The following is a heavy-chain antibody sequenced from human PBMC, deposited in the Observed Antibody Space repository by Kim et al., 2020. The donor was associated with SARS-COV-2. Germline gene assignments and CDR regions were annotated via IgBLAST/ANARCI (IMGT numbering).Heavy chain of an antibody. J-gene: IGHJ4*02. D-gene: IGHD2-15*01. CDR1: GFTFSSYG. V-gene: IGHV3-30*18. Sequence: GGCLRLSCAASGFTFSSYGMHWVRQAPGKGLEWVAVISYDGSNKYYADSVKGRFTISRDNSKNTLYLQMNSLRAEDTAVYYCAKDGGYCSGGSCYLGYWGQGTLVTVSS. CDR3: AKDGGYCSGGSCYLGY. CDR2: ISYDGSNK.